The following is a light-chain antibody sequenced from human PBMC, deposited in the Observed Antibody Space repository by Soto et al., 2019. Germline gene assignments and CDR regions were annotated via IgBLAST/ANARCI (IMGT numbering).Light chain of an antibody. CDR3: QQYNSYSTFGPAT. J-gene: IGKJ1*01. CDR2: SAS. Sequence: DIQMTPSPSTLSASVGDRVTITCRASQSISTWLDWYQQKPGKAPKLLIYSASDLESGGPSRFSGSGFGTEFTLTITSLQPDDFATYYCQQYNSYSTFGPATFGQGTKVDIK. V-gene: IGKV1-5*03. CDR1: QSISTW.